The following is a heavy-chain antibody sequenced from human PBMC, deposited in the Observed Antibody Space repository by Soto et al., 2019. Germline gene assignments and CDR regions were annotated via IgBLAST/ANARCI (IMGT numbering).Heavy chain of an antibody. D-gene: IGHD4-17*01. J-gene: IGHJ4*02. Sequence: SETLSLTCTVSGVSIISYYWSWIPQPPGKGLEWIGYIYYSGSTNYNPSLKSRVTISVDTSKNQFSLKLSSVTAADTAVYYCATFGNDYGDRDTVDDWGKGTLVTVS. CDR1: GVSIISYY. V-gene: IGHV4-59*01. CDR3: ATFGNDYGDRDTVDD. CDR2: IYYSGST.